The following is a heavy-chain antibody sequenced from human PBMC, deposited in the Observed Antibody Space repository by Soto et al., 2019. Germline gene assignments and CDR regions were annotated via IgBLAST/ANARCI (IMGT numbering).Heavy chain of an antibody. CDR2: INPSSGTT. V-gene: IGHV1-46*01. J-gene: IGHJ4*02. Sequence: QVQLVQSGAEMKQPGASVKLYCQASGYIFIHCFMHWVRQAPGQGLEWMGGINPSSGTTTYAQKFQGRVTVTRDTSTSTVYMELSSMGSGDTAMYYCARSLGETTSLFDYWGQGSLVTVSA. CDR1: GYIFIHCF. CDR3: ARSLGETTSLFDY. D-gene: IGHD1-26*01.